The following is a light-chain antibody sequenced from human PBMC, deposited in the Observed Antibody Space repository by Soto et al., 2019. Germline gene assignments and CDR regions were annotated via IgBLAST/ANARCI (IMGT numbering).Light chain of an antibody. CDR2: DAS. J-gene: IGKJ1*01. CDR1: QGISSY. V-gene: IGKV1-6*01. Sequence: AIQLTQSPSSLSASVGDRVTITCRASQGISSYLGWYQQKPGKAPNLLIYDASTLHSGVPPRFSGSGSGTDYTLAISSLQPEDSATYYCLQDINYPWTFGQGTKVDIK. CDR3: LQDINYPWT.